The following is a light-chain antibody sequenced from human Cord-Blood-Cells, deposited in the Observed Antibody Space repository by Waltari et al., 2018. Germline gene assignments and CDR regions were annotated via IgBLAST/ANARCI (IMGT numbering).Light chain of an antibody. V-gene: IGLV1-44*01. CDR1: SSNIGSNT. CDR3: AAWDDSLNGFYV. Sequence: QSVLTQSPSASGTPGQRVTISCSGSSSNIGSNTVTWYQQLPGTAPKLLIYSNNQRPSGVPDRFSGSKSGTSASLAISGLQSEDEADYYCAAWDDSLNGFYVFGTGTKVTVL. CDR2: SNN. J-gene: IGLJ1*01.